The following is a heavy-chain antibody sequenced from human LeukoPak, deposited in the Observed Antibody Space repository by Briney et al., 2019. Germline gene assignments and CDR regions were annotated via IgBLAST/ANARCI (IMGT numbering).Heavy chain of an antibody. D-gene: IGHD3-10*01. V-gene: IGHV3-23*01. J-gene: IGHJ4*02. Sequence: GGSLRLSCAASGLTFSSYAMSWVRQAPGKGREWVSAISGSGGSTYYADSVKRRFTISRDNSKNTLYLQMNGLRAEDTAVYYCAKQTTLPGSYHFANFDYWGQGTLVTVSS. CDR2: ISGSGGST. CDR3: AKQTTLPGSYHFANFDY. CDR1: GLTFSSYA.